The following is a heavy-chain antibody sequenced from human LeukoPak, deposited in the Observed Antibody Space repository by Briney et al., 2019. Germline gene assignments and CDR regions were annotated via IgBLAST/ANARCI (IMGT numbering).Heavy chain of an antibody. V-gene: IGHV3-7*01. J-gene: IGHJ4*02. CDR2: INGDGSTK. Sequence: PGGSLRLSCAASGFAFTDSRMTWVRQAPGKGLEWVANINGDGSTKNYLGSVKGRFTISRDNAKNSLSLQMNSLRAEDTAVYYCARDRGWTTFDYWGLGTLVTVAS. D-gene: IGHD3-10*01. CDR3: ARDRGWTTFDY. CDR1: GFAFTDSR.